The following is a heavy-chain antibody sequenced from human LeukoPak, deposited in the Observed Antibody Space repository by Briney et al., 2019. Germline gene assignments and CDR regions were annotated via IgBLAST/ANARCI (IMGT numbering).Heavy chain of an antibody. D-gene: IGHD5-12*01. CDR2: IGTAGDT. CDR1: GFTFSSYD. Sequence: GGSLRLSCAASGFTFSSYDMHWVRQATGKGLEWVSAIGTAGDTYYPGSVKGRFTISRENAKNSLYLQMNSLRAEDTAVYYCAKDEYGVATPSGAYFDYWGQGTLVTVSS. CDR3: AKDEYGVATPSGAYFDY. J-gene: IGHJ4*02. V-gene: IGHV3-13*01.